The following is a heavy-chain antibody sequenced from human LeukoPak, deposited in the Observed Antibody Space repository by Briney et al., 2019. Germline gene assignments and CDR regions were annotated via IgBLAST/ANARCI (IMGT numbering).Heavy chain of an antibody. CDR2: ISGSGSTA. J-gene: IGHJ5*01. D-gene: IGHD4-23*01. CDR1: GFTFSDYY. Sequence: GGSLRLSCAASGFTFSDYYMSWIRQAPGKVLEWVSYISGSGSTAYYAASVRGRFTISRDNAKNSLFLQMNSLRAEDTAVYYCARDRGNSDPGDWFDSWGQGTLVTVS. CDR3: ARDRGNSDPGDWFDS. V-gene: IGHV3-11*01.